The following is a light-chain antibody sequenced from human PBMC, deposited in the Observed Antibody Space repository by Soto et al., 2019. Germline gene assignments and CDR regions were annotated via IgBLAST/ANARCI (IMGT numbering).Light chain of an antibody. V-gene: IGLV1-47*01. J-gene: IGLJ2*01. CDR1: SSNIGRHD. CDR3: ATCDDDLSVL. CDR2: RDN. Sequence: QSVLTQPPSASGTPGQRVTISCSGSSSNIGRHDVYWYQHLPGTAPKVLIYRDNQRPSGVPDRFSGSKSGTSASLAISGLQSEDEPDYFCATCDDDLSVLFGGGTKLTVL.